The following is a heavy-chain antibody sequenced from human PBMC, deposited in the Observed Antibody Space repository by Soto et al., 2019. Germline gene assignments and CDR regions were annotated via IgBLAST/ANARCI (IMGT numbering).Heavy chain of an antibody. CDR1: GFTFSSYG. Sequence: AGGSLRLSCAASGFTFSSYGMHWVRQAPGKGLEWVAVISYDGSNKYYADSVKGRFTISRDNSKNTLYLQMNSLRAEDTAVYYCAKAPKRTTGRRLDYWGQGTLVTVSS. D-gene: IGHD1-1*01. CDR2: ISYDGSNK. V-gene: IGHV3-30*18. CDR3: AKAPKRTTGRRLDY. J-gene: IGHJ4*02.